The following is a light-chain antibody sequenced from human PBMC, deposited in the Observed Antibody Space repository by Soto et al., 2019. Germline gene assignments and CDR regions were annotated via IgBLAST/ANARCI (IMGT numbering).Light chain of an antibody. Sequence: QAVVTQEPSQTVSPGGTVTLTCASSTGPVTSGYYPNWFQQKPGQAPRPLIYSTTNKHSWTPARFSGSLLGGKAALTLSGVQPEDEAEYYCLLYYGSPQPNWVFGGGTKLTVL. CDR3: LLYYGSPQPNWV. CDR1: TGPVTSGYY. J-gene: IGLJ3*02. V-gene: IGLV7-43*01. CDR2: STT.